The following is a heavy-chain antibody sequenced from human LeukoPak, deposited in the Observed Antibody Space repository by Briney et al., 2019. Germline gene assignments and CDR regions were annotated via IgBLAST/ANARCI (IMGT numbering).Heavy chain of an antibody. CDR2: ISSGSSYI. CDR1: GFTFSSYS. Sequence: GGSLRLSCAASGFTFSSYSMNWVRQAPGKGLEWVSSISSGSSYIYYADSVKGRFTISRDNAKNSLYLQMNSLRAEDTAVYYCARRSNPGSVCDYWGQGTLVTVSS. D-gene: IGHD2-15*01. V-gene: IGHV3-21*01. J-gene: IGHJ4*02. CDR3: ARRSNPGSVCDY.